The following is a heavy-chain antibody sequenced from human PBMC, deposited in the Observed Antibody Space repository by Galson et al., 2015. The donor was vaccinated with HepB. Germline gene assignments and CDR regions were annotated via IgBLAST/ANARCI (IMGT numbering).Heavy chain of an antibody. CDR2: ISWNSGSI. Sequence: SLRLSCAASGFTFDDYAMHWVRQAPGKGLEWVSGISWNSGSIGYADSVKGRFTISRDNAKNSLYLQMNSLRAEDTALYYCAKDVGSGWYYFDYWGQGTLVTVSS. V-gene: IGHV3-9*01. CDR1: GFTFDDYA. D-gene: IGHD6-19*01. J-gene: IGHJ4*02. CDR3: AKDVGSGWYYFDY.